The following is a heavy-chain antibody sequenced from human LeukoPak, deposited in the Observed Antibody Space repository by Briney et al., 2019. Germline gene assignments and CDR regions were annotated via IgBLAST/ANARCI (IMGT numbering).Heavy chain of an antibody. CDR3: AKGPSRYCSSTSCYRYFDY. CDR2: ISGSGGST. Sequence: PGGSLRLSCAASGFTFSSYSMSWVRQAPGKGLEWVSGISGSGGSTDYADSVKGRFTISRDNSKNTLYLQMNSLRAEDTAVYYCAKGPSRYCSSTSCYRYFDYWGQGTLVTVSS. CDR1: GFTFSSYS. J-gene: IGHJ4*02. V-gene: IGHV3-23*01. D-gene: IGHD2-2*02.